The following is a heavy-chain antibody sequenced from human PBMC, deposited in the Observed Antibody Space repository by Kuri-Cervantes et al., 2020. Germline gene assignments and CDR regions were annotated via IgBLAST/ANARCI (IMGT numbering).Heavy chain of an antibody. J-gene: IGHJ4*02. D-gene: IGHD6-13*01. CDR2: IYSGGST. Sequence: GESLKISCAASGFTVSSNYMSWVRQAPGKGLEWVSVIYSGGSTYYADSVKGRFTISRDNSKNTLYLQMNSLRAEDTAVYYCAREGGWQQPVLDYWGQGTLVTVSS. CDR3: AREGGWQQPVLDY. V-gene: IGHV3-66*01. CDR1: GFTVSSNY.